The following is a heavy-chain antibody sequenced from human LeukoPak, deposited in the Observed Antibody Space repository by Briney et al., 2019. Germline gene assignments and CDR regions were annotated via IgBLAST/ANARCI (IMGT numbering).Heavy chain of an antibody. CDR1: GFTFRTYS. J-gene: IGHJ4*02. CDR3: AKDISVGSSSWFDY. D-gene: IGHD6-13*01. CDR2: ISSSSSYI. V-gene: IGHV3-21*04. Sequence: GGSLRLSCAASGFTFRTYSMNWVRQAPGKGLEWVSSISSSSSYIYYADSVKGRFTISRDNAKNSLYLQMNSLRAEDMALYYCAKDISVGSSSWFDYWGQGTLVTVSS.